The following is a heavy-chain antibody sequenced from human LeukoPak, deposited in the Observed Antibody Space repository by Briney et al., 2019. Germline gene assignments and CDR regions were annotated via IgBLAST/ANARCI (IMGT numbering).Heavy chain of an antibody. CDR1: GYTFTSCD. V-gene: IGHV1-8*01. CDR2: MNPNSGNT. CDR3: ARNYDILTGYYNVYYYYGMDV. Sequence: SVKVSCKASGYTFTSCDIHWVRQATGQGLEWMGWMNPNSGNTGYAQEFQGRVTMTRNTSISTAYMELSSLRSEDTAVYYCARNYDILTGYYNVYYYYGMDVWGQGTTVTVSS. J-gene: IGHJ6*02. D-gene: IGHD3-9*01.